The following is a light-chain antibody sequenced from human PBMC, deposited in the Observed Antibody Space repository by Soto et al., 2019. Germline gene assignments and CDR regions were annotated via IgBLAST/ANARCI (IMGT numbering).Light chain of an antibody. CDR2: GAS. J-gene: IGKJ1*01. CDR1: QSVSTN. Sequence: ETVMTQSPATLSVSPGERATLSCRASQSVSTNLAWYQQKPGQAPRLLIYGASTRANAIPARFSGSGSGTELTLTISSLQSEDFAVYDCQQYNNWPPWTFGQGTKVDIK. CDR3: QQYNNWPPWT. V-gene: IGKV3-15*01.